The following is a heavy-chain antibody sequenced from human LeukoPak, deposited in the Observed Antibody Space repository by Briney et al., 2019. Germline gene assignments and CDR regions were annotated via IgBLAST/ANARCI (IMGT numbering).Heavy chain of an antibody. D-gene: IGHD6-13*01. CDR2: IWYDGSNK. Sequence: PGGSLRLSCAASGFTFSSYGMHWVRQAPGKGLEWVAVIWYDGSNKYYADSVKGRFTISRDNSKNTLYLQMNSLRAEDTAVYYCAKELSSSWYYYYYYMDVWGEGTTVTVSS. CDR1: GFTFSSYG. V-gene: IGHV3-33*06. J-gene: IGHJ6*03. CDR3: AKELSSSWYYYYYYMDV.